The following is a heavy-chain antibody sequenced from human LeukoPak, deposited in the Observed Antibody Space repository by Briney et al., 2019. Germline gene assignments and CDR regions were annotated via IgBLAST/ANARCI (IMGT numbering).Heavy chain of an antibody. D-gene: IGHD6-13*01. J-gene: IGHJ4*02. V-gene: IGHV3-7*03. CDR2: IKQDGSEK. CDR3: ARDPIAAAGRGFDY. CDR1: GFTFSSYS. Sequence: GGSLRLSCAASGFTFSSYSMNWVRQAPGKGLEWVANIKQDGSEKYYVDSVKGRFTISRDNAKNSLYLQMNSLRAEDTAVYYCARDPIAAAGRGFDYWGQGTLVTVSS.